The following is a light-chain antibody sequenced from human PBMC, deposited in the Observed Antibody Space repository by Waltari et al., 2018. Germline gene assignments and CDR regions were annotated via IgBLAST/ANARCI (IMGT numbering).Light chain of an antibody. Sequence: QLVLTQSPSASASLGASVKLTCTLSSGHSSYAIACHQQQPEKGPRYLMKLNSDGSHSKGDGIPDRVSGSSSGAERYLTISSLQSEDEADYYCQTWGTGIRVFGGGTKLTVL. CDR3: QTWGTGIRV. CDR1: SGHSSYA. V-gene: IGLV4-69*01. CDR2: LNSDGSH. J-gene: IGLJ3*02.